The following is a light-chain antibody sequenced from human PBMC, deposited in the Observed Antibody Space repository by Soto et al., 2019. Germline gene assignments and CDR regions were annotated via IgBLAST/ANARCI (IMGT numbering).Light chain of an antibody. CDR2: GAS. CDR3: QQYHNWPPLT. CDR1: QSVSSN. Sequence: EVVMTKYKDTLSVSPGERATLSCRASQSVSSNLAWYQQKPGQAPRVLIHGASTRATGIPARFSGSGSGTEFTLTISSLQSEDFAVYYCQQYHNWPPLTFAGRSNVAIK. V-gene: IGKV3-15*01. J-gene: IGKJ4*01.